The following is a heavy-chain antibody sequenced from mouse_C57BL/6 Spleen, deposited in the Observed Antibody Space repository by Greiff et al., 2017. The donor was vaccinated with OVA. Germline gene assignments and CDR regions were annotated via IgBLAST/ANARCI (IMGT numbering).Heavy chain of an antibody. J-gene: IGHJ4*01. V-gene: IGHV5-4*01. CDR3: ASYDYDYAMDY. CDR1: GFTFSSYA. CDR2: ISDGGSYT. D-gene: IGHD2-4*01. Sequence: EVQVVESGGGLVKPGGSLKLSCAASGFTFSSYAMSWVRQTPEKRLEWVATISDGGSYTYYPDNVKGRFTISRDNAKNNLYLQMSHLKSEDTAMYYCASYDYDYAMDYWGQGTSVTVSS.